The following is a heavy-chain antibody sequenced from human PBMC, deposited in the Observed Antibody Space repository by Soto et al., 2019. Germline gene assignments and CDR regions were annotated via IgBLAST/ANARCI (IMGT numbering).Heavy chain of an antibody. Sequence: SETQSLTCAVYGGSFSGYYWSWIRQPPGKGLEWIGEINHSGSTNYNPSLKSRVTISVDTSKNQFSLKLSSVTAADTAVYYCARGNQWYSGYDLNVWGKGTTVTVSS. J-gene: IGHJ6*04. CDR1: GGSFSGYY. V-gene: IGHV4-34*01. CDR2: INHSGST. CDR3: ARGNQWYSGYDLNV. D-gene: IGHD1-26*01.